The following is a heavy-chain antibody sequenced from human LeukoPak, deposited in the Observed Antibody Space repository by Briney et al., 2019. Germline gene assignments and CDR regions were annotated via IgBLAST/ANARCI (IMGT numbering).Heavy chain of an antibody. CDR1: GFTFSSYA. CDR2: IGGTGGNT. D-gene: IGHD6-19*01. V-gene: IGHV3-23*01. J-gene: IGHJ4*02. CDR3: ARDQTVAGKPFDY. Sequence: TGGSLRLSCAASGFTFSSYAMSWVRQAPGKGLEWVSAIGGTGGNTYYADSVKGRFTISRDNAKNSPYLQMNSLRAEDTAVYYCARDQTVAGKPFDYWGQGTLVTVSS.